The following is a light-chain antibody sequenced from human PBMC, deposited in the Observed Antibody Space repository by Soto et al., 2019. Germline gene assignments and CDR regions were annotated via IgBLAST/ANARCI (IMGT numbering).Light chain of an antibody. V-gene: IGKV1-39*01. CDR1: QSISSY. CDR3: QQSYSTHTWT. J-gene: IGKJ1*01. CDR2: AAS. Sequence: DIQMTQSPSSLSASVGDRVTITCRASQSISSYLNWYQQKPGKAPKLLIYAASSLQSGVPSRFSGSGSGTDFTPTISSLQPEDFATYYCQQSYSTHTWTFGQGTKVEIK.